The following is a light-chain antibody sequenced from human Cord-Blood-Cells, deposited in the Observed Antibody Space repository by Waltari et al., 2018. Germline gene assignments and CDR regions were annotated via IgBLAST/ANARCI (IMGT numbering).Light chain of an antibody. J-gene: IGKJ1*01. V-gene: IGKV3-20*01. Sequence: EIVLTQSPVTLSLSPGDRATLSCRASQSVSSSYLAWYQQKPGQAPRLLIYGASSRATGIPDRFSGSGSGTDFTLTISRLEPEDFAVYYCQQYGSSQWTFGQGTKVEIK. CDR3: QQYGSSQWT. CDR1: QSVSSSY. CDR2: GAS.